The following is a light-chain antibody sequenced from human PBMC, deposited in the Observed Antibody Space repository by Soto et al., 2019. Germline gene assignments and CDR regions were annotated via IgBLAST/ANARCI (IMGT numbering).Light chain of an antibody. Sequence: DIQMTQSPSSLSASVGDRVTITCRASQYIYNSLSWYQQKPGKAPKLLIYDASSLQSGVPSRFSGSGSGTDFSLTISSLQPEDFATYYCQHSHNFPLTYGQGTKVDIK. J-gene: IGKJ1*01. CDR2: DAS. CDR1: QYIYNS. V-gene: IGKV1-12*01. CDR3: QHSHNFPLT.